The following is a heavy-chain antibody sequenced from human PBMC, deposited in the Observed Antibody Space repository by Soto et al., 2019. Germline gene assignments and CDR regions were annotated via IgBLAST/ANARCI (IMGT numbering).Heavy chain of an antibody. Sequence: QVQLVESGGGVVQPGRSLRLSCAASGFTFSSYGMHWVRQAPGKGLEWVAVIWYDGSNKYYADSVKGRFTISRDNSKNTLYLQMNSLRAEDTAVYYCARDSTVTFMGSLVYWGQGTLVTVSS. CDR3: ARDSTVTFMGSLVY. J-gene: IGHJ4*02. V-gene: IGHV3-33*01. CDR2: IWYDGSNK. CDR1: GFTFSSYG. D-gene: IGHD4-17*01.